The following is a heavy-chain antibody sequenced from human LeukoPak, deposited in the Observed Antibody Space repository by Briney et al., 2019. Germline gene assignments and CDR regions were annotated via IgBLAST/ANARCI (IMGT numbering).Heavy chain of an antibody. CDR2: INRDGSST. CDR1: GFTFSSYW. J-gene: IGHJ4*02. CDR3: VRDYYGSSFGY. V-gene: IGHV3-74*01. D-gene: IGHD3-10*01. Sequence: SGGSLRLSCGASGFTFSSYWMHWVRQAPGKGLEWVSHINRDGSSTNYADSVKGRFTISTDNAKNTLDLQMNSLRADDTAVYYCVRDYYGSSFGYWGQGTLVTVSS.